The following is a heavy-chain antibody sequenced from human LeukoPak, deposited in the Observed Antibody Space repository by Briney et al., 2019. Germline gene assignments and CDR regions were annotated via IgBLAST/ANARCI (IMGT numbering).Heavy chain of an antibody. V-gene: IGHV4-31*03. Sequence: SQTLSLTCTVSGGSLSSGGYYWSWIRQHPGKGLEWIGYIYYSGSPYYNPSLKSRIDMSVDTSKSQFSLRLSSVTAADTAMYYCARGHYSGGFGYWGQGTLVTVSS. CDR3: ARGHYSGGFGY. CDR2: IYYSGSP. CDR1: GGSLSSGGYY. J-gene: IGHJ4*02. D-gene: IGHD2-15*01.